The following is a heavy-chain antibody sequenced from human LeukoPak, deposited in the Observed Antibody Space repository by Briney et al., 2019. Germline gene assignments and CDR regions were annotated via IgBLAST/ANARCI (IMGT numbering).Heavy chain of an antibody. CDR3: ARDLGYSDYSERWFDP. D-gene: IGHD4-11*01. CDR2: INHSGST. J-gene: IGHJ5*02. CDR1: GGSFSGYY. V-gene: IGHV4-34*01. Sequence: SETLSLTCAVYGGSFSGYYWSWIRQPPGKGLEWIGEINHSGSTNYNPSLKSRVTISVDTSKNQFSLKLSSVTAADTAVYYCARDLGYSDYSERWFDPWGQGTLVTVSS.